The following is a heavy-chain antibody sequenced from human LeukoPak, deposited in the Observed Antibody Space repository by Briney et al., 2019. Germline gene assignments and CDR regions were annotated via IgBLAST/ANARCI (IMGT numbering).Heavy chain of an antibody. CDR1: GFTFSSYA. CDR3: AKVRFGELLYSWFDP. V-gene: IGHV3-23*01. D-gene: IGHD3-10*01. CDR2: IRGSGGST. J-gene: IGHJ5*02. Sequence: GGSLRLSCAASGFTFSSYAMSWVRQAPGKGLEWVSAIRGSGGSTYYADSVKGRFTISRDNSKNTLYLKMNSLRAEDTAVYYCAKVRFGELLYSWFDPWGQGTLVTVSS.